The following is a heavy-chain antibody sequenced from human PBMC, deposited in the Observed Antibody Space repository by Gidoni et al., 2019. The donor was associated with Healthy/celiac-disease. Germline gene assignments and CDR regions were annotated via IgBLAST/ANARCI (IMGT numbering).Heavy chain of an antibody. CDR2: ISYDGSNK. Sequence: QVQLVESGGGVVQPGRSLRLSCAASGFTFSSCGMHWVRQAPGKGLEGVAVISYDGSNKYFADSVKGRFTISRDNSKNTLYLQMNSLRAEDTAVYYRANRVVVVPATGGGEDSFDIWGHGTMVTVSS. V-gene: IGHV3-30*18. D-gene: IGHD2-15*01. J-gene: IGHJ3*02. CDR1: GFTFSSCG. CDR3: ANRVVVVPATGGGEDSFDI.